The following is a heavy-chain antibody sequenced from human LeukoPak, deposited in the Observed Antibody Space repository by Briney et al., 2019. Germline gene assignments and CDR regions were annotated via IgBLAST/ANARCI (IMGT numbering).Heavy chain of an antibody. CDR2: IYYSGST. V-gene: IGHV4-59*01. Sequence: SETLSLTCTVSGDSISGYYWSWIRQPPGKGLEWIGYIYYSGSTNYNPSLKSRVTISVDTSKNQFSLKLSSVTAADTAVYYCARVFRLQPGVAFDIWGQGTMVTVSS. J-gene: IGHJ3*02. CDR1: GDSISGYY. CDR3: ARVFRLQPGVAFDI. D-gene: IGHD5-24*01.